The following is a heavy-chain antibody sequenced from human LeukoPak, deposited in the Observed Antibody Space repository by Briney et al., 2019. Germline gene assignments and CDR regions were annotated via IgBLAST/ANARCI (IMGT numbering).Heavy chain of an antibody. CDR2: SQYSGST. Sequence: SETLSLTCTVSGGSISSYYWNWIRQPPGKGLEWIAYSQYSGSTYYNPSLKSRVSISVDTSQNQFSLKLSSVTAADTAVYYCARVSYQLLNDYWGQGTLVTVSS. CDR3: ARVSYQLLNDY. J-gene: IGHJ4*02. D-gene: IGHD2-2*01. CDR1: GGSISSYY. V-gene: IGHV4-59*12.